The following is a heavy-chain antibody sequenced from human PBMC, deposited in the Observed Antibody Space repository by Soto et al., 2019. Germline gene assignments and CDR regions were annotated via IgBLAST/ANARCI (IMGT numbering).Heavy chain of an antibody. CDR2: INHSGST. Sequence: ASETLSLTCAVYGGSFSGYYWSWIRQPPGKGLEWIGEINHSGSTNYNPSLKSRVTISVDTSKNQSSLKLSSVTAADTAVYYCAREWFGELLYDYFDYWGQGTLVTVSS. J-gene: IGHJ4*02. D-gene: IGHD3-10*01. CDR1: GGSFSGYY. V-gene: IGHV4-34*01. CDR3: AREWFGELLYDYFDY.